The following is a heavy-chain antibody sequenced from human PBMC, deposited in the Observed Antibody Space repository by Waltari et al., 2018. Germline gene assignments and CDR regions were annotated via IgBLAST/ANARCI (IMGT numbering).Heavy chain of an antibody. CDR3: ARGQAAAGWNYYYYGMDV. CDR2: INPIFGTA. D-gene: IGHD6-13*01. CDR1: GSTFSSYA. Sequence: QAQLVQSGAEVKKPGLSVMDSGKAFGSTFSSYAISWVRQARGQGLEWMGGINPIFGTANYAPKVHGRVTITADESTSTGYRAMSSLRSEDTAVDYGARGQAAAGWNYYYYGMDVWGQGTTVTVS. V-gene: IGHV1-69*01. J-gene: IGHJ6*02.